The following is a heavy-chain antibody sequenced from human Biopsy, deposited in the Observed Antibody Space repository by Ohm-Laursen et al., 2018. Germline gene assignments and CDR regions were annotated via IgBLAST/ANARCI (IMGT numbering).Heavy chain of an antibody. V-gene: IGHV4-59*01. CDR3: ARDRGYYSDRTVPGYFDL. CDR1: GDSISSYY. J-gene: IGHJ2*01. Sequence: TLSLTCTVSGDSISSYYWSWIRQPPGKGLDWIGYVYYTGSTDYNPSLQSRVTISVDTSKNHFSLRLRSVTPADTAIYYCARDRGYYSDRTVPGYFDLWGRGTLVTVSS. D-gene: IGHD3-22*01. CDR2: VYYTGST.